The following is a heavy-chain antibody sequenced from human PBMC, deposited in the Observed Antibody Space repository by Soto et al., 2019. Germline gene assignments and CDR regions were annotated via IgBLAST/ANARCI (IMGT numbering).Heavy chain of an antibody. V-gene: IGHV3-7*01. D-gene: IGHD1-1*01. Sequence: EVQLVEPGGGLVQPGGSLRLSCAASGLSFSSHWMSWVRQAPGRGLEWVANIRQDGGEEQYSDSVKGRFTLSRDNATNSLYLQMNGLRVDDTAVYYCAKSEGYSFDIRGQGTMVTVSS. CDR2: IRQDGGEE. J-gene: IGHJ3*02. CDR1: GLSFSSHW. CDR3: AKSEGYSFDI.